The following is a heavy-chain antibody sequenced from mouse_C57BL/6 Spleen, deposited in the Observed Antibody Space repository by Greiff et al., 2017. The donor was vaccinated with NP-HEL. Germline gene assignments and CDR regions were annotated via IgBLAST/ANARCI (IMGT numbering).Heavy chain of an antibody. J-gene: IGHJ1*03. V-gene: IGHV3-6*01. D-gene: IGHD1-1*01. CDR2: ISYDGSN. CDR3: ARGEYYAYFDV. Sequence: VQLQQSGPGLVKPSQSLSLTCSVTGYSITSGYYWNWIRQFPGNKLEWMGYISYDGSNNYNPSLKNRISITRDTSKNQFFLKLNSVTTEDTATYYCARGEYYAYFDVWGTGTTVTVSS. CDR1: GYSITSGYY.